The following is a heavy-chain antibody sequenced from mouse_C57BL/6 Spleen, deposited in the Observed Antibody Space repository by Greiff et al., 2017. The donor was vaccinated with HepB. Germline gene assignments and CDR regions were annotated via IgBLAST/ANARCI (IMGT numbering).Heavy chain of an antibody. CDR1: GYTFTSYW. Sequence: QVQLQQPGAELVKPGASVKLSCKASGYTFTSYWMQWVKQRPGQGLEWIGEIDPSDSYTNYNQKFKGKATLTVDTSSSTAYMQLSSLTSEDSAVYYCARSEGGFDYWGQGTTLTVSS. CDR3: ARSEGGFDY. J-gene: IGHJ2*01. CDR2: IDPSDSYT. V-gene: IGHV1-50*01.